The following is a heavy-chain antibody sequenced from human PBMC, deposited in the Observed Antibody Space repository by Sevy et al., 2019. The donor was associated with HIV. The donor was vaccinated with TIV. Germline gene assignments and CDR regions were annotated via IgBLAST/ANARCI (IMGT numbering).Heavy chain of an antibody. D-gene: IGHD2-8*01. CDR2: FYYSGST. J-gene: IGHJ2*01. CDR1: GGSISSYY. V-gene: IGHV4-59*01. CDR3: ARGGTRGWYFDL. Sequence: SETLSLTCTVSGGSISSYYWSWIRQPPGKGLEWIGSFYYSGSTDYNPSLKSRVTISADTPQNQFSLRLSSVTAADTAVYYCARGGTRGWYFDLWGRGTLVTVSS.